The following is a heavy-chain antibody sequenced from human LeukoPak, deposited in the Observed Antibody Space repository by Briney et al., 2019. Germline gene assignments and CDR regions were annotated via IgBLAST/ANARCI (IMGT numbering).Heavy chain of an antibody. CDR3: ARDRYCSSTSCYYYYYYYMDV. J-gene: IGHJ6*03. CDR2: ISSSSSYI. Sequence: GGSLRLSCAASGFTFSSYSMNWVRQAPGKGLEWVSSISSSSSYIYYADSVKGRFTISRDNAKNSLYLQMNGLRAEDTAVYYCARDRYCSSTSCYYYYYYYMDVWGKGTTVTVSS. CDR1: GFTFSSYS. V-gene: IGHV3-21*01. D-gene: IGHD2-2*01.